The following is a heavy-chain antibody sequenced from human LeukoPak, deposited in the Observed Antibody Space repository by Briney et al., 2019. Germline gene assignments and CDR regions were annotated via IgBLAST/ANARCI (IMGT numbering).Heavy chain of an antibody. CDR1: GFSFISYS. CDR3: ARESVAYDY. J-gene: IGHJ4*02. Sequence: GGSLRLSCAASGFSFISYSMNWVRQAPGKGLEWVSSITSSSSYIYYADSVKGRSIISRDNAKNSLYLQMNSLRAEDTAVYYCARESVAYDYWGQGTLVTVSS. V-gene: IGHV3-21*01. CDR2: ITSSSSYI. D-gene: IGHD6-19*01.